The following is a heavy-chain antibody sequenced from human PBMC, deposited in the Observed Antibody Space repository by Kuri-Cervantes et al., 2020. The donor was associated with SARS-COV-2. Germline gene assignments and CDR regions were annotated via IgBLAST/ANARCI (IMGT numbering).Heavy chain of an antibody. V-gene: IGHV1-2*02. CDR2: INPNSGGT. CDR1: GYTFTGYY. J-gene: IGHJ4*02. D-gene: IGHD3-3*01. CDR3: ARGPITIFGVVTKRFDY. Sequence: ASVKVSCKASGYTFTGYYMHWVRQAPGQGLEWMGWINPNSGGTNYAQKFQGRVTMTRDTSISTAYMELSRLRSDDTAVYYCARGPITIFGVVTKRFDYWGQGTLVTVSS.